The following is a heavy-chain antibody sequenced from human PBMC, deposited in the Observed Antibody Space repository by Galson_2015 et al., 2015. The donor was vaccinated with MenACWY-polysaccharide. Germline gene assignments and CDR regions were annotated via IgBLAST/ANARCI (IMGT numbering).Heavy chain of an antibody. CDR1: GYSFTSYW. J-gene: IGHJ4*02. CDR2: IYPDDSDT. D-gene: IGHD6-13*01. V-gene: IGHV5-51*03. Sequence: QSGAEVKKPGESLKISCKGSGYSFTSYWIGWVRQMPGKGLEWMGIIYPDDSDTRYSPSFQGQVSISADKSINTAHLQWSSLKASVSAVYYFAGGRKETCWYWAFDYSGQGTLITISS. CDR3: AGGRKETCWYWAFDY.